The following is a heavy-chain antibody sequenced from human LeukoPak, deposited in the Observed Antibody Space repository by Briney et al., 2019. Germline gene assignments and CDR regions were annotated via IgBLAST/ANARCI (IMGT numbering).Heavy chain of an antibody. J-gene: IGHJ4*02. CDR1: GGTFSSYA. D-gene: IGHD4-17*01. CDR2: ISDYNGNT. V-gene: IGHV1-18*01. Sequence: ASVTVSCKASGGTFSSYAISWVRQAPGQGLECMGCISDYNGNTKYVQKFQGRVTMTTDTSTNTAYMELRSLRSDDTAVYFCARLGYGDYYLGYWGQGTLVTVSS. CDR3: ARLGYGDYYLGY.